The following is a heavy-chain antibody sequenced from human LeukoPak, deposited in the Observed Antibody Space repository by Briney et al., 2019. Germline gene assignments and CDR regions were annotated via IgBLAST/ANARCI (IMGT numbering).Heavy chain of an antibody. J-gene: IGHJ3*02. CDR1: GFTFSSYE. Sequence: GGSLRLSCAASGFTFSSYEMNWVRQAPGKGLEWVSAISGSGGSTYYADSVKGRFTISRDNSKNTLYLQMNSLRAEDTAVYYCANRYGDSISSAFDIWGQGTMVTVSS. V-gene: IGHV3-23*01. CDR3: ANRYGDSISSAFDI. D-gene: IGHD4-17*01. CDR2: ISGSGGST.